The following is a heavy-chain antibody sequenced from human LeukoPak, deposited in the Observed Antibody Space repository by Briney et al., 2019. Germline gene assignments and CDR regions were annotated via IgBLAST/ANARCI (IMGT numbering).Heavy chain of an antibody. CDR2: INADGSTT. D-gene: IGHD1-14*01. V-gene: IGHV3-74*01. CDR3: IVVVEPPDSDGFDV. CDR1: GFTFGNSW. Sequence: PGGSLRLSCAASGFTFGNSWVHWVRQAPGKGLVWVSLINADGSTTSYADSVKGRSTISRDNARNTLSLEMNSLTIEDTAVYYCIVVVEPPDSDGFDVWGQGTMITVSS. J-gene: IGHJ3*01.